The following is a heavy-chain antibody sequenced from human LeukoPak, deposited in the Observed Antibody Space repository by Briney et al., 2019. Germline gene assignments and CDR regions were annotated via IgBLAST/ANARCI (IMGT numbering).Heavy chain of an antibody. CDR3: ARADYGDFYFDY. J-gene: IGHJ4*02. CDR2: IYYSGST. Sequence: SETLSLTCTVSGGSISSYYWSWIRQPPGKGLEWIGYIYYSGSTNYNPSLKSRVTISVDTSKNQFSLKLSSVTAADTAVYYCARADYGDFYFDYWGQGTLVTVSS. D-gene: IGHD4-17*01. V-gene: IGHV4-59*08. CDR1: GGSISSYY.